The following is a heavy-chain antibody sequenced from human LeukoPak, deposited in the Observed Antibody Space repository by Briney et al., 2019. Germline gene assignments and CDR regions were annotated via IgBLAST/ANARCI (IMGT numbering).Heavy chain of an antibody. CDR2: IYYSGST. V-gene: IGHV4-39*01. CDR1: GGSISSSSYY. D-gene: IGHD6-13*01. CDR3: ARQGGVVLAAANYFDY. Sequence: SETLSLTCTVSGGSISSSSYYWGWIRQPPGKGLEWIGSIYYSGSTYYNPSHKSRVTISVDTSKNQFSLKLSSVTAADTAVYYCARQGGVVLAAANYFDYWGQGTLVTVSS. J-gene: IGHJ4*02.